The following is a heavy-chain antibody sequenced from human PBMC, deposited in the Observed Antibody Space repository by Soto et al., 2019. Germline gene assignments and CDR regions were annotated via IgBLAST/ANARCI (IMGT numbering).Heavy chain of an antibody. CDR3: ATASYYDFWSGYHPSGYGMDV. CDR2: MNPNSGNT. Sequence: ASVTVSCKASGYTFTSYDINWVRQAPGQGLEWMGWMNPNSGNTGYAQKSQGRVTMTRNTSISTAYMELSSLRSEDTAVYYCATASYYDFWSGYHPSGYGMDVWGQGTTVTVSS. D-gene: IGHD3-3*01. V-gene: IGHV1-8*01. CDR1: GYTFTSYD. J-gene: IGHJ6*02.